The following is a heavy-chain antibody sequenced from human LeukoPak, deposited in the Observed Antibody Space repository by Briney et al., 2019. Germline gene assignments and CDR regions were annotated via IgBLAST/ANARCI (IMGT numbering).Heavy chain of an antibody. CDR2: ISAYNGNT. V-gene: IGHV1-18*01. Sequence: GASVKVSCKASGYTFTSYGISWVRQAPGQGLEWMGWISAYNGNTNYAQKLQGRVTMTTDTSTSTAYMELSSLRSEDTAVYYCARDLGYCSSTSCYTGYYWGQGTLVTVSS. J-gene: IGHJ4*02. CDR3: ARDLGYCSSTSCYTGYY. D-gene: IGHD2-2*02. CDR1: GYTFTSYG.